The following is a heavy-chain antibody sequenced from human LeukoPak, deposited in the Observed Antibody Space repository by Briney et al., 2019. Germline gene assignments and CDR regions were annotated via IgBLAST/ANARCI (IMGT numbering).Heavy chain of an antibody. CDR3: AKDYGNPMALDY. CDR1: GFTFSSYS. D-gene: IGHD4-23*01. J-gene: IGHJ4*02. Sequence: GGSLRLSCAASGFTFSSYSMNWVRQVPGKGLEGVAFIRYDGSNKYYADSVKGRFTISRDNSKNTLYLQMNSLRAEDTAVYYCAKDYGNPMALDYWGQGTLVTVSS. V-gene: IGHV3-30*02. CDR2: IRYDGSNK.